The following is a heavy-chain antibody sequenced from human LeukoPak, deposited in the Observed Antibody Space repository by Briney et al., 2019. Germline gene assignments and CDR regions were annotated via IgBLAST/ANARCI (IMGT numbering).Heavy chain of an antibody. CDR2: ISYDGSNK. D-gene: IGHD3-10*01. CDR3: ARDLSNYYYGSGLGY. J-gene: IGHJ4*02. Sequence: GGSLRLSCAASGFTFSSYAMHWVRQAPGKGLEGVAVISYDGSNKYYADSVKGRFTISRDNSKNTLYLQMNSLRAEDTAVYYCARDLSNYYYGSGLGYWGQGTLVTVSS. V-gene: IGHV3-30*04. CDR1: GFTFSSYA.